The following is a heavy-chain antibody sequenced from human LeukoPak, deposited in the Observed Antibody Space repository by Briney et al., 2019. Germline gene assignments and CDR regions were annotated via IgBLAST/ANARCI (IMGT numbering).Heavy chain of an antibody. Sequence: GESLKIPCKGSGYSFNSYWIGWVRQMPGKGLEWMGIIYPGDSDIRYSPSFQGQVTISVDKSISTAYLQWSSLRAEDTAVYYCARPYCSGATCYSPPDYWGQGTLVTVSS. V-gene: IGHV5-51*01. CDR3: ARPYCSGATCYSPPDY. J-gene: IGHJ4*02. CDR1: GYSFNSYW. CDR2: IYPGDSDI. D-gene: IGHD2-15*01.